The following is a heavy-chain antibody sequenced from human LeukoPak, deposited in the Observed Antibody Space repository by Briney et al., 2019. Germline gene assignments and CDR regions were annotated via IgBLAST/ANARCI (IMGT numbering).Heavy chain of an antibody. CDR2: MYPLNSDI. D-gene: IGHD3-16*01. Sequence: GESLKISCQGSGYSFTSYWIGWVRQMPGKGLEWMGIMYPLNSDIRYKPSFEGQVTMSADMSIKTAYLQWSSLKASDTATYYCATTRGGNYHWEYWGQGTLVTVSS. CDR1: GYSFTSYW. J-gene: IGHJ4*02. CDR3: ATTRGGNYHWEY. V-gene: IGHV5-51*01.